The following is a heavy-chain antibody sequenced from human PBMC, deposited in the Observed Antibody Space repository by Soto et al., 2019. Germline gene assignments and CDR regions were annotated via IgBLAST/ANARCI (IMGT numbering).Heavy chain of an antibody. D-gene: IGHD5-12*01. CDR2: INHSGTT. J-gene: IGHJ4*02. V-gene: IGHV4-34*01. CDR3: ARAVNSGTGVDY. Sequence: PSETLSLTCAVYGGSFSGYYWTWIRQPPGKGLEWIGEINHSGTTTYNPSLKSRVTISVDTSRDQFSLRLSSVTAADTAVYYCARAVNSGTGVDYWGQGTLVTVSS. CDR1: GGSFSGYY.